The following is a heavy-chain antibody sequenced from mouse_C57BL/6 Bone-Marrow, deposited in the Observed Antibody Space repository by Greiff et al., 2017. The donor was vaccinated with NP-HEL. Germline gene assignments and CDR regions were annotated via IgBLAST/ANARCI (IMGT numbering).Heavy chain of an antibody. CDR2: IYPGNSDT. Sequence: EVQLQQSGTVLARPGASVKMSCKTSGYTFTSYWMPWVKQRPGQGLEWIGAIYPGNSDTSYNQKFKGKAKLTAFTSANTAYMELSSLTNEDSAVYYCTNLLAWFAYWGQGTLVTVSA. D-gene: IGHD2-3*01. CDR1: GYTFTSYW. CDR3: TNLLAWFAY. V-gene: IGHV1-5*01. J-gene: IGHJ3*01.